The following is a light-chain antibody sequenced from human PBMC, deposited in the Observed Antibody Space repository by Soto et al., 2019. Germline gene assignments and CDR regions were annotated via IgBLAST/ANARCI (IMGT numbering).Light chain of an antibody. J-gene: IGLJ2*01. Sequence: QSVLTQPPSVSGTPGHKVSISCSGSTSNLGGNTVNWYQQLPGTAPKLLIYTNNQRPSRVPARFSGSKSGTSASLAISGLRSEDEADFYCAAWDDSLNAVVFGGGTKLTVL. CDR1: TSNLGGNT. V-gene: IGLV1-44*01. CDR2: TNN. CDR3: AAWDDSLNAVV.